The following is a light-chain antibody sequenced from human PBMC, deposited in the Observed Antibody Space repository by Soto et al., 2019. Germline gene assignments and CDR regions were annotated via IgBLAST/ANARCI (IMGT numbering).Light chain of an antibody. CDR2: SNN. Sequence: QSVLTQPPSASGTPGQRVTISCSGSSSNIGTNTVNWYQQLPGTAPKLLIYSNNQRPSGVPDRFSGSKSGTSASLAISVLQSEDEADYYCAAWDDRLNGVVFGGWTQLTVL. J-gene: IGLJ2*01. CDR1: SSNIGTNT. CDR3: AAWDDRLNGVV. V-gene: IGLV1-44*01.